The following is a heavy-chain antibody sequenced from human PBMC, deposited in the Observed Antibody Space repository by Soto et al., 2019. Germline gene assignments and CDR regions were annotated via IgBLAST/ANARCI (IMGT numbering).Heavy chain of an antibody. CDR2: MNPNSGNT. CDR3: ARRGMVRGVHNFDY. Sequence: VASVKVSCKASGYTFTSYDINWVRQATGQGLEWMGWMNPNSGNTGYAQKFQGRVTMTRNTSISTAYMELSSLRSEDTAVYYCARRGMVRGVHNFDYWGQGPLVTASS. CDR1: GYTFTSYD. D-gene: IGHD3-10*01. V-gene: IGHV1-8*01. J-gene: IGHJ4*02.